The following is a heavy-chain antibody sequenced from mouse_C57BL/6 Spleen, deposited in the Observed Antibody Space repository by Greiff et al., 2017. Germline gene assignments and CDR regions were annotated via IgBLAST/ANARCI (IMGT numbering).Heavy chain of an antibody. CDR1: GYAFSSYW. J-gene: IGHJ2*01. V-gene: IGHV1-80*01. Sequence: QVHVKQSGAELVKPGASVKISCKASGYAFSSYWMNWVKQRPGQGLEWIGQIFPGDGDTNYNGKFKGKAPLTADKSSSTAYMQLSSLTSDDSAVYFCARWDYDYEDDVWGTGTTLTVSS. D-gene: IGHD2-4*01. CDR3: ARWDYDYEDDV. CDR2: IFPGDGDT.